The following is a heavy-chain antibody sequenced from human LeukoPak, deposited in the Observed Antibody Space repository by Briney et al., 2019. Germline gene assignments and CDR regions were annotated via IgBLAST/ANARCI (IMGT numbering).Heavy chain of an antibody. J-gene: IGHJ4*01. D-gene: IGHD3-22*01. CDR3: ARRELTYYDDRRGFDY. CDR2: ISSSSSTI. Sequence: PGGSLRLSCAASGFTFSDYYMSWIRQAPGKGLEWVSYISSSSSTIYYADSVKGRFTISRDNAKNSLYLQMNSLRAEDTAVYYCARRELTYYDDRRGFDYWGQGTLVTVSS. CDR1: GFTFSDYY. V-gene: IGHV3-11*04.